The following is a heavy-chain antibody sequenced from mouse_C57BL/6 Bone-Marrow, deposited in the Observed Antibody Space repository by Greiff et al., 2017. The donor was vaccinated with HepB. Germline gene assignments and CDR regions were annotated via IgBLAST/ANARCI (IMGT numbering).Heavy chain of an antibody. D-gene: IGHD1-1*01. CDR2: IDPETGGT. V-gene: IGHV1-15*01. Sequence: VKLQQSGAELVRPGASVTLSCKASGYTFTDYEMHWVKQTPVHGLEWIGAIDPETGGTAYNQKFKGKAILTADKSSSTAYMELRSLTSEDSAVYYCTRGNYGSMDYWGQGTSVTVSS. CDR1: GYTFTDYE. J-gene: IGHJ4*01. CDR3: TRGNYGSMDY.